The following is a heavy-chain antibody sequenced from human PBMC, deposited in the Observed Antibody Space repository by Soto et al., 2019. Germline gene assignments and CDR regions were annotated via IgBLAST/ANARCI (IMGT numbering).Heavy chain of an antibody. J-gene: IGHJ4*02. CDR1: GFTFNSYS. CDR2: ISRDSANI. V-gene: IGHV3-48*02. D-gene: IGHD6-19*01. CDR3: ASSPHTAVAGTVFDY. Sequence: EVQLVESGGGLVQPGGSLRLSCAASGFTFNSYSMNWVRQAPGKGPEWVSYISRDSANIYYADSVKGRFTISRDNAKTSLSLQMNTLRDEDTAVYYCASSPHTAVAGTVFDYWGQGTQVTVSS.